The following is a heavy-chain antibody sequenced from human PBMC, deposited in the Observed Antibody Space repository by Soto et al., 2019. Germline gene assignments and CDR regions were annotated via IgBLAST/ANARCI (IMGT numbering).Heavy chain of an antibody. V-gene: IGHV1-46*01. CDR3: AKANTAHYYFDY. CDR2: INPSSGST. Sequence: ASVKVSCKASGYTFTNYYMHWVRQAPGQGLEWMGIINPSSGSTTYAQKFQGRVTMTRDTSTTTVYMELSSLRSEDTAIYYCAKANTAHYYFDYWGQGTLVTVYS. D-gene: IGHD4-17*01. CDR1: GYTFTNYY. J-gene: IGHJ4*02.